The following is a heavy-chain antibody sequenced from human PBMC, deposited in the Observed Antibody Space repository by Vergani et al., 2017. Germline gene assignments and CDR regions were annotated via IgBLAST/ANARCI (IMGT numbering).Heavy chain of an antibody. CDR3: AKDQTMVRDYGMDV. CDR1: GFTFNHYA. D-gene: IGHD3-10*01. CDR2: ISGSGGST. Sequence: EVQLLESGGDLVQPGGSLRLSCAASGFTFNHYAMNWVRQAPGKGLEWVSGISGSGGSTYYAGSVKGRFTISRDNSKNTLYLQMNSLRAEDTAVYYCAKDQTMVRDYGMDVWGQGTTVTVSS. V-gene: IGHV3-23*01. J-gene: IGHJ6*02.